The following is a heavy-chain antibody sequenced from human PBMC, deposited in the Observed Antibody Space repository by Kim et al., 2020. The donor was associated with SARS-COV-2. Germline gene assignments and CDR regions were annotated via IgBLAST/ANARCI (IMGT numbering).Heavy chain of an antibody. D-gene: IGHD2-2*01. CDR1: GGTFSSYA. CDR2: IIPIFGTA. J-gene: IGHJ5*02. V-gene: IGHV1-69*13. Sequence: SVKVSCKASGGTFSSYAISWVRQAPGQGLEWMGGIIPIFGTANYAQKFQGRVTITADESTSTAYMELSSLRSEDTAVYYCARVWPYCSSTSCYHWFDPWGQGTLVTVSS. CDR3: ARVWPYCSSTSCYHWFDP.